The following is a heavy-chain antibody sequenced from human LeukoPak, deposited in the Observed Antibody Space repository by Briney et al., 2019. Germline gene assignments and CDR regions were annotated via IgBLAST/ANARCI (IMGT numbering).Heavy chain of an antibody. D-gene: IGHD3-3*01. CDR2: FDPEGGET. J-gene: IGHJ4*02. CDR1: GYTLTELS. V-gene: IGHV1-24*01. Sequence: ASVKVSCKVSGYTLTELSMHWVRQAPGKGLEWMGGFDPEGGETIYAQKFQGRVTMTEDTSTDTAYMELSSLRSEDTAVYYCATTRLTIFGVVIRYYFDYWGQGTLVTVSS. CDR3: ATTRLTIFGVVIRYYFDY.